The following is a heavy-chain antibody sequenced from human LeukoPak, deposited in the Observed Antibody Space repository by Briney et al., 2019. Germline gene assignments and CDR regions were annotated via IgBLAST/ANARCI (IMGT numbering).Heavy chain of an antibody. D-gene: IGHD3-22*01. CDR3: ARDTITYDSSGYNVNFLGY. CDR1: GGSISSYY. J-gene: IGHJ4*02. Sequence: PSETLSLTCTVSGGSISSYYWSWIRQPPGKGLEWIGYIYYSGSTNYNPSLKSRVTISVDTSKNQFSLKLSSVTAADTAVYYCARDTITYDSSGYNVNFLGYWGQGTLVTVSS. V-gene: IGHV4-59*12. CDR2: IYYSGST.